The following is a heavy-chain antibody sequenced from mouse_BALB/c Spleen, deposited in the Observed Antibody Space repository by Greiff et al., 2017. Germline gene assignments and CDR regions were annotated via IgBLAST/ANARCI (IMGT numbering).Heavy chain of an antibody. CDR2: ISSGSSTI. Sequence: DVQLVESGGGLVQPGGSRKLSCAASGFTFSSFGMHWVRQAPEKGLEWVAYISSGSSTIYYADTVKGRFTISRDNPKNTLFLQMTSLRSEDTAMCYCARGALFYGSPWFAYWGQGTLVTVSA. CDR1: GFTFSSFG. D-gene: IGHD1-1*01. CDR3: ARGALFYGSPWFAY. J-gene: IGHJ3*01. V-gene: IGHV5-17*02.